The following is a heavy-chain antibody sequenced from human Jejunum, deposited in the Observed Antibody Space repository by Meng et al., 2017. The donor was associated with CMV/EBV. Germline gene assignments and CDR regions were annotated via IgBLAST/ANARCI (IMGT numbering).Heavy chain of an antibody. CDR2: VFYSGTT. D-gene: IGHD5/OR15-5a*01. V-gene: IGHV4-39*07. J-gene: IGHJ5*02. Sequence: SGGAITTRAYYWAWVRQAPGKRPEWIAGVFYSGTTCYNPSLKNRVTMSVDTTTNKLFLNLYSMTAADTAVYYCARDYSVHGWDKWFDPWGQGILVTVSS. CDR1: GGAITTRAYY. CDR3: ARDYSVHGWDKWFDP.